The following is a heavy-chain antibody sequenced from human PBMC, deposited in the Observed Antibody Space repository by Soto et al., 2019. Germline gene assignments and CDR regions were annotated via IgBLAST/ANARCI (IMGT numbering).Heavy chain of an antibody. Sequence: EVQLVESGGGLVQPGGSLRLSCAASGFTFSDYWMHWVRQAPGKGLVWVSRINTDGSSATYADSVKGRFTISRDNAKNTLYLEMNRLRAEDTAVYYCASDRRSSSSLVDCWGQGTLVTVSS. CDR1: GFTFSDYW. D-gene: IGHD6-6*01. J-gene: IGHJ4*02. V-gene: IGHV3-74*01. CDR3: ASDRRSSSSLVDC. CDR2: INTDGSSA.